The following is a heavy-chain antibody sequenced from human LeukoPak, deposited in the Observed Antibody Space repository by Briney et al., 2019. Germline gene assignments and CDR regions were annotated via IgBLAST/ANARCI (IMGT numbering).Heavy chain of an antibody. CDR2: IYHSGST. Sequence: SETLSLTCAVSGYSISSGYYWGGIRQPPGKGLEWIGSIYHSGSTYYNPSLKSRVTISVDTSKNQFSLKLSSVTAADTAVYYCARPYYDFWSGYDAFDIWGQGTMVTVSS. CDR3: ARPYYDFWSGYDAFDI. CDR1: GYSISSGYY. V-gene: IGHV4-38-2*01. D-gene: IGHD3-3*01. J-gene: IGHJ3*02.